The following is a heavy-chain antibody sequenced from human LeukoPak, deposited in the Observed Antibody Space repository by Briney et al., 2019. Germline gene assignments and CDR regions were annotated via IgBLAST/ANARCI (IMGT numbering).Heavy chain of an antibody. J-gene: IGHJ5*02. Sequence: SETLSRTCAVYGGSLINYYWSWLRQSPGKGLEWIGDFDHSGGTSYNPALRSRVTMSIDPSRNQFYLKINSVTASDTAVYYCAMVLWQSARPGPWDQGSLVTVSS. D-gene: IGHD2/OR15-2a*01. V-gene: IGHV4-34*01. CDR1: GGSLINYY. CDR2: FDHSGGT. CDR3: AMVLWQSARPGP.